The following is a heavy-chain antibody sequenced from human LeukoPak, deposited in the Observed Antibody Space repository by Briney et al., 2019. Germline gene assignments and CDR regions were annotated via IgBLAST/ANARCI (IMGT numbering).Heavy chain of an antibody. CDR1: GGSISSYN. CDR3: ARVDIVVVPATITYYYYMDV. D-gene: IGHD2-2*03. Sequence: SETLSLTCTVSGGSISSYNWRWIRQPPGKGLEWIGYIYYSGSTNYNPSLKSRVTISVDTSKNQFSLKLSSVTAADTALYYCARVDIVVVPATITYYYYMDVWGKGTTVTVSS. CDR2: IYYSGST. V-gene: IGHV4-59*01. J-gene: IGHJ6*03.